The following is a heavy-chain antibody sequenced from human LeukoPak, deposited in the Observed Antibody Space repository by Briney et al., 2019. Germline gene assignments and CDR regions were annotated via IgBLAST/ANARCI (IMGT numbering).Heavy chain of an antibody. D-gene: IGHD6-13*01. CDR2: IYYSGST. J-gene: IGHJ5*02. Sequence: SETLSLTCTVSGGSISSSSYYWGWIRQPPGKGLEWIGSIYYSGSTNYNPSLKSRVTISVDTSKNQFSLKLSSVTAADTAVYYCARGLAAAMENWFDPWGQGTLVTVSS. V-gene: IGHV4-39*07. CDR3: ARGLAAAMENWFDP. CDR1: GGSISSSSYY.